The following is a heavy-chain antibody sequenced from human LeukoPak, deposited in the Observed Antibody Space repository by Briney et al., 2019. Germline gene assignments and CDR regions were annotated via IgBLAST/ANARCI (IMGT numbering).Heavy chain of an antibody. CDR2: ISYDGSNK. V-gene: IGHV3-30-3*01. CDR1: GFTFSSYA. CDR3: ARGLPSYLDYDSSDWFDP. J-gene: IGHJ5*02. Sequence: PGGSLRLSCAASGFTFSSYAMHWVRQAPGKGLEWVAVISYDGSNKYYADSVKGRFTISRDNSKNTLYLQMNSLRSEDTAVYYCARGLPSYLDYDSSDWFDPWGQGTLVTVSS. D-gene: IGHD3-22*01.